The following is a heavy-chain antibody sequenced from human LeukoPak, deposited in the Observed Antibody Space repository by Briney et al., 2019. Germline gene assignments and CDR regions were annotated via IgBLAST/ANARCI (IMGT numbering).Heavy chain of an antibody. Sequence: SETLSLTCAVYGGSFSGYYWSWIRQPPGKGLEWIGEINHSGSTNYNPSLKSRVTISVDTSKNQFSLKLSSVTAADTAVYYCAIRRYSYGYLNWFDPWGQGTLVTVSS. J-gene: IGHJ5*02. CDR1: GGSFSGYY. D-gene: IGHD5-18*01. CDR2: INHSGST. CDR3: AIRRYSYGYLNWFDP. V-gene: IGHV4-34*01.